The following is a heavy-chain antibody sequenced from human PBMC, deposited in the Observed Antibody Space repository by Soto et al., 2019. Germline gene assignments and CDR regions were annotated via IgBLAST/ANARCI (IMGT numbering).Heavy chain of an antibody. CDR2: IIPIFGIA. CDR1: GGTFTTYA. D-gene: IGHD2-2*01. Sequence: GASVKVSCKASGGTFTTYAISWVRQAPGQGLEWMGGIIPIFGIANYAQKFQGRVTITADESTITAYMGLSSLTSEDTAVYYCATLYCSSTSCYSGYYYYGMDVWGQGTTVTVSS. CDR3: ATLYCSSTSCYSGYYYYGMDV. J-gene: IGHJ6*02. V-gene: IGHV1-69*13.